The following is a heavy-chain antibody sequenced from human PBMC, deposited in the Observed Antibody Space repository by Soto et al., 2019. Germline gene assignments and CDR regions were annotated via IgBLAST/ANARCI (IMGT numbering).Heavy chain of an antibody. V-gene: IGHV4-4*02. J-gene: IGHJ4*02. Sequence: QVHLQESGPGLVNPSGTLTLTCAVSGGSISSSHWWGWVRQAPGKGLEWIGEIYHSGSTNHNPSLRGRVPISVDLSKNRFSLRLSSVTTADTALYYCARTTAVPNTLRSRYFFDYWGQGTLVTVSS. CDR1: GGSISSSHW. CDR2: IYHSGST. D-gene: IGHD4-17*01. CDR3: ARTTAVPNTLRSRYFFDY.